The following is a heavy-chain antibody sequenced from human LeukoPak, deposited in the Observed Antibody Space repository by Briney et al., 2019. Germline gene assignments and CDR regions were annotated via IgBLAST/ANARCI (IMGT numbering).Heavy chain of an antibody. V-gene: IGHV5-51*01. CDR3: ARVKYYYDSSGYYPFDY. J-gene: IGHJ4*02. CDR1: GYSFTSYW. D-gene: IGHD3-22*01. CDR2: IYPGDSDT. Sequence: PGESLKISCKGSGYSFTSYWIGWVRQMPGKGLEWMGIIYPGDSDTRYSPSFQGQVTISADKSISTAYLQWSSLKASDTAMYYCARVKYYYDSSGYYPFDYWGQGTLVTVSS.